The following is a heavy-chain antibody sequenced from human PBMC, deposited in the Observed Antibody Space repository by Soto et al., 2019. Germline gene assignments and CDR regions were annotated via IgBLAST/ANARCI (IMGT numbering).Heavy chain of an antibody. Sequence: ASVKVSCKASGGTFSSYAISWVRQAPGQGLEWMGGIIPIFGTANYAQKFQGRVTITADESTSTAYMELSSLRSEDTAVYYCASSSSWVNPYYHYYGMDVWGQGTTVTVSS. CDR1: GGTFSSYA. V-gene: IGHV1-69*13. D-gene: IGHD6-13*01. CDR3: ASSSSWVNPYYHYYGMDV. J-gene: IGHJ6*02. CDR2: IIPIFGTA.